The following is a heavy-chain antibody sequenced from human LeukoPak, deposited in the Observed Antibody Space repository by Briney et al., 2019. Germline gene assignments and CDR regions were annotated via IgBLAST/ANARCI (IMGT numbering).Heavy chain of an antibody. CDR3: ARARGLIYSDYDLFDY. V-gene: IGHV1-2*02. Sequence: ASVKVSCKASGYTFPAYFMHWVRQAPGQGLEWVGWINPKTGGTDYAQRFQGSVTMTRDTSINTAYMELNRLKFDDTAVFYCARARGLIYSDYDLFDYWGQGTLVTVSS. D-gene: IGHD5-12*01. J-gene: IGHJ4*02. CDR2: INPKTGGT. CDR1: GYTFPAYF.